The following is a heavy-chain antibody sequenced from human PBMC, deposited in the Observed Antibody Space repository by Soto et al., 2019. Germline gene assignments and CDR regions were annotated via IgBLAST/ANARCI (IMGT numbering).Heavy chain of an antibody. D-gene: IGHD2-21*01. V-gene: IGHV3-23*05. CDR1: GLPHRSFA. Sequence: EVQLLESGGGLVQPGGSLRLSCTASGLPHRSFAMMWVRQAPGKGLECVSGIYGSGRGIEYADSVKGRFTISRDNSKNTVYLQMTDLRADDTAVYYCAKDAVYNDGLWLMDHWGQGTQVTVSS. CDR3: AKDAVYNDGLWLMDH. J-gene: IGHJ4*02. CDR2: IYGSGRGI.